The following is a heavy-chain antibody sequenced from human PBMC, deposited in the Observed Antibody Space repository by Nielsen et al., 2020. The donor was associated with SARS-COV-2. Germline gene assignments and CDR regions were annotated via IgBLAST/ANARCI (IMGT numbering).Heavy chain of an antibody. V-gene: IGHV1-24*01. Sequence: ASVKVSCKVSGYTLTDVYMHWVRQAPGKGLEYMGGFDPEDGARFYAQKFQGRLTMTTDTSTSTAYMELRSLRSDDTAVYYCARERAPGLLWFEVRDWYFDLWGRGTLVTVSS. CDR3: ARERAPGLLWFEVRDWYFDL. J-gene: IGHJ2*01. D-gene: IGHD3-10*01. CDR1: GYTLTDVY. CDR2: FDPEDGAR.